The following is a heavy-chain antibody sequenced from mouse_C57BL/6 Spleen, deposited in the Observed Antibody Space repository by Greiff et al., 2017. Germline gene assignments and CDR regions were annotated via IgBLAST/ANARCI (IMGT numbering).Heavy chain of an antibody. J-gene: IGHJ3*01. D-gene: IGHD2-4*01. CDR3: ARSKVYDYDVAWFAY. V-gene: IGHV1-54*01. CDR2: INPGSGGT. Sequence: QVQLQQSGAELVRPGTSVKVSCKASGYAFTNYLIEWVKQRPGQGLEWIGVINPGSGGTNYNEKFKGKATLTADKSSSTAYMQLSSLTSEDSAVYFCARSKVYDYDVAWFAYWGQGTLVTVSA. CDR1: GYAFTNYL.